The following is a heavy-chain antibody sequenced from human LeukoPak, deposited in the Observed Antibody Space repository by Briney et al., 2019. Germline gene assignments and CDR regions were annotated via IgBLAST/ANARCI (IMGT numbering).Heavy chain of an antibody. J-gene: IGHJ4*02. Sequence: PSETLSLTCIVSGGSINSYYWSWIRQPPGKGLELIGYIYYSGNTNYNPSLKSRVTISVDTSKNKFSLKLSSVTAADTAVYYCARRLGGSGYLDYWGQGILVTVSS. V-gene: IGHV4-59*01. CDR2: IYYSGNT. D-gene: IGHD3-22*01. CDR1: GGSINSYY. CDR3: ARRLGGSGYLDY.